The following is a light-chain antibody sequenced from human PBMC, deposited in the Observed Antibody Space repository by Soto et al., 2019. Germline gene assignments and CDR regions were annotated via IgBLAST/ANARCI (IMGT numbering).Light chain of an antibody. V-gene: IGKV3-11*01. CDR3: QQRSQWPPIT. CDR2: GAS. Sequence: IVLTQSPGTLSLSPGERATLSCRASQSVSTYLAWYQQQPGQAPRLLIYGASSRATGIPARFSGSGSGTDFSLTISSLEPEDVAVYYCQQRSQWPPITFGQGTRRRL. J-gene: IGKJ5*01. CDR1: QSVSTY.